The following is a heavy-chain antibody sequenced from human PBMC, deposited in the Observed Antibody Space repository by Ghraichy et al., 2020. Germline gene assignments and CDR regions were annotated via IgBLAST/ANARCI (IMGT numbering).Heavy chain of an antibody. V-gene: IGHV1-69*04. J-gene: IGHJ4*02. D-gene: IGHD4-23*01. Sequence: SVKVSCKASGYTFSKYSISWVRQAPGQGLEWMGRIIPSLDRTHYAQKFQGTLMMSADKITSTAYMELTSLRSEGTAVYYCTTDPPYVGIPYYFDFWGQGILVTVSS. CDR3: TTDPPYVGIPYYFDF. CDR2: IIPSLDRT. CDR1: GYTFSKYS.